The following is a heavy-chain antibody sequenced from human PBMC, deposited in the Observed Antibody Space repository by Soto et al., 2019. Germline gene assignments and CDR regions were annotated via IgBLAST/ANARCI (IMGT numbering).Heavy chain of an antibody. D-gene: IGHD3-16*02. CDR3: ARLSLNYGMDV. CDR1: GYTFTTYG. CDR2: INAYNGNT. V-gene: IGHV1-18*01. Sequence: ASVKVSCKASGYTFTTYGISWVRQAPGQGLEWMGWINAYNGNTNYAEKLQGRVTMTTDTPTSTAYVDLRSLRSDDTAVYYCARLSLNYGMDVWGQGTTVTAP. J-gene: IGHJ6*02.